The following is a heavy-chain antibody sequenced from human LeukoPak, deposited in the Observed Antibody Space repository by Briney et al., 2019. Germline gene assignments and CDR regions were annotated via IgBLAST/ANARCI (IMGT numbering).Heavy chain of an antibody. J-gene: IGHJ6*02. D-gene: IGHD2-15*01. V-gene: IGHV3-23*01. CDR3: AKNGYCSGGSCSYYYYGMDV. CDR2: ISGSGGST. Sequence: GGSLRLSCAASGFTFSSYAMSWVRQAPGKGLEWVSAISGSGGSTYYADSVKGRFTISRDNSKNTLYLQMNSLRAEDTAVYYCAKNGYCSGGSCSYYYYGMDVWGQGTTVTASS. CDR1: GFTFSSYA.